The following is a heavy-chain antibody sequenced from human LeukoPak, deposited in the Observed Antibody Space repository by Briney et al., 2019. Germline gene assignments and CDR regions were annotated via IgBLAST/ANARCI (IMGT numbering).Heavy chain of an antibody. CDR2: IYSGTST. Sequence: PGGSLRLSCAASGFSVTSNYMTWVRQAPGKGLEWISVIYSGTSTYYADSVKGRFTISRHNSKNTLYLQMNSLRPEDTAVYYCARVSNWDYEGGWFDPWGQGTLVTVSS. V-gene: IGHV3-53*04. D-gene: IGHD1-7*01. CDR3: ARVSNWDYEGGWFDP. J-gene: IGHJ5*02. CDR1: GFSVTSNY.